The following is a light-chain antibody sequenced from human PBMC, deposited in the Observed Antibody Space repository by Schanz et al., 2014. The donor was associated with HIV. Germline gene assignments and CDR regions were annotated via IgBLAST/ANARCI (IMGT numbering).Light chain of an antibody. CDR2: QAS. CDR3: QQYNTLSRT. Sequence: DIQMTQSPSTLSTSVGDRVTITCRASQTISSWLAWYQQKPGRAPNLLIYQASTLETGVPSRFSGSGSGTEFTHPISSLQPDDFAPYYCQQYNTLSRTFGPGTKVEI. V-gene: IGKV1-5*03. J-gene: IGKJ1*01. CDR1: QTISSW.